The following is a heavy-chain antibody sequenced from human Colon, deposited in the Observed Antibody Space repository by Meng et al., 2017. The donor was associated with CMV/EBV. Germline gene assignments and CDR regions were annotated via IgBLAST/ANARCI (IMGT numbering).Heavy chain of an antibody. CDR2: IKPSTGDT. CDR3: TREGFDY. CDR1: GYTFTDYY. V-gene: IGHV1-2*06. J-gene: IGHJ4*02. Sequence: QVHLVQSGAEVKKPGASVKVSCTASGYTFTDYYIHWVRQAPGQGLEWMGRIKPSTGDTNYAQNFQGRVTVTRDTSISTVYMEVNSLTSDDTAVYYCTREGFDYWGQGALVTGSS.